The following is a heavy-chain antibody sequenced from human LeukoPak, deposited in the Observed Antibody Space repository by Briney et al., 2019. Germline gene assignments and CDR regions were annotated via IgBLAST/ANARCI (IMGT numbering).Heavy chain of an antibody. CDR3: AKGGGYEAQYYYYYLDV. Sequence: GGSLRLSCAASGFTFSTYFMNWVRQAPGKGLEWLSSISGSSNYIYYADSVKGRFTISRDNAKNSLYLQMNSLRAEDTAVYYCAKGGGYEAQYYYYYLDVWGKGTTVTISS. CDR1: GFTFSTYF. J-gene: IGHJ6*03. D-gene: IGHD5-12*01. V-gene: IGHV3-21*01. CDR2: ISGSSNYI.